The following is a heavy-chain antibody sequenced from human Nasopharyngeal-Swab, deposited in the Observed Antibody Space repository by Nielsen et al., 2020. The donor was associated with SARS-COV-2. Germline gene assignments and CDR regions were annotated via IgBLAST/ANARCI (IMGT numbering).Heavy chain of an antibody. CDR2: ISGDGSST. CDR1: GFTFSSLW. V-gene: IGHV3-74*01. Sequence: GGSLRLSCVASGFTFSSLWMPWVRQVPGKGLGWISRISGDGSSTSYADSVKGRLTISRDNAKNTLYLQINTRTGKDTAVYHCARGSGPHGSWDYWGQGTLVTVSS. D-gene: IGHD1-26*01. J-gene: IGHJ4*02. CDR3: ARGSGPHGSWDY.